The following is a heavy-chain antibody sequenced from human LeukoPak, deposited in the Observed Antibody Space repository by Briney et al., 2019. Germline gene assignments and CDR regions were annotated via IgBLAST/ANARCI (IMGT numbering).Heavy chain of an antibody. D-gene: IGHD5-12*01. J-gene: IGHJ6*03. CDR2: INPNSGGT. V-gene: IGHV1-2*06. CDR3: ARRGYGGYYYMDV. CDR1: GYTFTGYY. Sequence: ASVKVSCKAPGYTFTGYYMHWVRQAPGQGLEWMGRINPNSGGTDYAQKFQGRITMTSDASISTAYMELSSLRSDDTAVYYCARRGYGGYYYMDVWGKGTTVTVSS.